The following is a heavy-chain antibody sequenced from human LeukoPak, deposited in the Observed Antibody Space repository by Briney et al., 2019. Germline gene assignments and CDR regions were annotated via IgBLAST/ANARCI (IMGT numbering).Heavy chain of an antibody. V-gene: IGHV3-15*07. CDR2: IFRKTDGERT. D-gene: IGHD3-10*01. CDR3: SAYYSGAGDY. CDR1: GFTFSSYS. J-gene: IGHJ4*02. Sequence: GGSLRLSCAASGFTFSSYSMNWVRQAPGKGLEWVGRIFRKTDGERTDYAAPVKGRFSISRDDSENKVFLQMSSLRSEDTAVYYCSAYYSGAGDYWGQGILVTVSS.